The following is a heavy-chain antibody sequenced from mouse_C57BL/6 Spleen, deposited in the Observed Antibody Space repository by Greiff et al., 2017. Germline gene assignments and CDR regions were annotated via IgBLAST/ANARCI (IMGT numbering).Heavy chain of an antibody. J-gene: IGHJ2*01. CDR3: VTTVAPFDY. CDR2: IYPGSGST. V-gene: IGHV1-55*01. CDR1: GYTFTSYW. Sequence: QVQLQQPGAELVKPGASVKLSCKASGYTFTSYWMHWVKQRPGQGLEWIGDIYPGSGSTNYNEKFKSKATLTVDTSSSTAYMQLSSLTSEDSAVYYCVTTVAPFDYWGQGTTLTVSS. D-gene: IGHD1-1*01.